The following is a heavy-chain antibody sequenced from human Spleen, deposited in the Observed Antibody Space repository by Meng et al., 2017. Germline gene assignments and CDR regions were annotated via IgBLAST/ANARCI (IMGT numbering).Heavy chain of an antibody. V-gene: IGHV3-48*03. J-gene: IGHJ4*02. Sequence: GESLKISCAASGFTFSSYEMNWVRQAPGKGLEWVSYISSSGSTIYYADSVKGRFTISRDNAKNSLYLQMNSLRAEDTAVYYCANRGLTSGYMFYFDYWGQGTLVTVSS. D-gene: IGHD3-22*01. CDR1: GFTFSSYE. CDR3: ANRGLTSGYMFYFDY. CDR2: ISSSGSTI.